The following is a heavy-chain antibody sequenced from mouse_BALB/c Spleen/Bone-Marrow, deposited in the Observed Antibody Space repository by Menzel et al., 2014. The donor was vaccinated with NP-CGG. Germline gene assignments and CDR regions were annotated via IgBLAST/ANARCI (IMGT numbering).Heavy chain of an antibody. J-gene: IGHJ2*01. CDR3: ARLVVHDY. D-gene: IGHD1-1*01. V-gene: IGHV1-80*01. CDR1: GYAFSRYW. Sequence: QVQLKESGAELVRPGSSVKISCKASGYAFSRYWMSWVKQRPGQGLEWIGQIYPGDGDTNYNGKFKDKATLTADKSSSTAYMHLSSLTSGDSAVYFCARLVVHDYWGQGTTLTVSS. CDR2: IYPGDGDT.